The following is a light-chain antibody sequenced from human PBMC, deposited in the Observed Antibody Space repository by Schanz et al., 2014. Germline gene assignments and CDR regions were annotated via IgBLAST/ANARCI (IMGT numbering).Light chain of an antibody. CDR3: QQSYGTSPT. CDR1: QSISNY. J-gene: IGKJ1*01. Sequence: DIQMTQSPSSLSASVGDRVTITCRASQSISNYLNWYQQKPGKAPKLLIYAASTLKIGVPSRFSGSESGTEFTLTISSLQPEDFATYYCQQSYGTSPTFGQGTNVEIK. V-gene: IGKV1-39*01. CDR2: AAS.